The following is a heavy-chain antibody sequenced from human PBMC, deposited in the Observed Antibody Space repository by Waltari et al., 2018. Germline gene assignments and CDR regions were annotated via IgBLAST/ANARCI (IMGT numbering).Heavy chain of an antibody. J-gene: IGHJ5*02. CDR3: ASEGKPLIWFGGRSS. D-gene: IGHD3-10*01. V-gene: IGHV4-34*01. CDR2: INHSGST. CDR1: GGSFSGYY. Sequence: QVQLQQWGAGLLKPSETLSLTCAVYGGSFSGYYWSWIRQPPGKGLEWIGEINHSGSTNYNPSLKSRVTISVDTSKNQFSLKLSSVTAADTAVYYCASEGKPLIWFGGRSSWGQGTLVTVSS.